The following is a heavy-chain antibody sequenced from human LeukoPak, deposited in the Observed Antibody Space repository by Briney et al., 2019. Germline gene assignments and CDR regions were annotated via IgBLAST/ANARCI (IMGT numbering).Heavy chain of an antibody. J-gene: IGHJ4*02. Sequence: GRSLRLSCAASGFTFSSYSMNWVRQAPGKGLEWVSSISSSSSYIYYADSVRGRFTISRDNAKNSLYLQMNSLRAEDTAVYYCASPDVDTAIIAYWGQGTLVTVSS. CDR2: ISSSSSYI. V-gene: IGHV3-21*01. CDR3: ASPDVDTAIIAY. D-gene: IGHD5-18*01. CDR1: GFTFSSYS.